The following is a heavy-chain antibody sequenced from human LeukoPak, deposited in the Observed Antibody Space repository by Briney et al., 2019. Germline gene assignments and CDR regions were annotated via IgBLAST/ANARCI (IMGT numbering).Heavy chain of an antibody. CDR3: ARDRGGKDF. D-gene: IGHD1-1*01. CDR2: IKDDESQK. CDR1: GFVFSSYW. Sequence: PGGSLRLSCTASGFVFSSYWMSWVRQAPGKGLEWVANIKDDESQKYYGDSVKGRFTISRDNAKKSLYLQMNSLRADDTAVYYCARDRGGKDFWGQGTLAVVSS. J-gene: IGHJ4*02. V-gene: IGHV3-7*03.